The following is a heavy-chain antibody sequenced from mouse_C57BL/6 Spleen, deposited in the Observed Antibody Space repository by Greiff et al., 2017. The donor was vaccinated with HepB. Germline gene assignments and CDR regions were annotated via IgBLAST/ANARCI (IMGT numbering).Heavy chain of an antibody. CDR3: ARPPSSSLYFDG. D-gene: IGHD1-1*01. Sequence: EVQLQQSVAELVRPGASVKLSCTASGFTINNTYMHWVKQRPEQGLEWIGRIDPANGNTNYAQKFQGKATITADTSSNTAYLQLSSLTSEDSAIYYCARPPSSSLYFDGWGTGTTVTVAS. CDR2: IDPANGNT. CDR1: GFTINNTY. J-gene: IGHJ1*03. V-gene: IGHV14-3*01.